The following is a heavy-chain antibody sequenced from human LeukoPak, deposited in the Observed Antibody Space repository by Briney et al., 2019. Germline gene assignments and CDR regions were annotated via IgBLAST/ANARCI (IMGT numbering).Heavy chain of an antibody. CDR3: ARAGVPAAMVGYYYYMDV. CDR1: GGSISSYY. Sequence: PSETLSLTCTVSGGSISSYYWSWIRQPAGKGLEWIGRIYTSGSTNYNPSLKSRVTMSVDTSKNQFSLKLSSVTAADTAVYYCARAGVPAAMVGYYYYMDVWGKGTTVTISS. J-gene: IGHJ6*03. V-gene: IGHV4-4*07. CDR2: IYTSGST. D-gene: IGHD2-2*01.